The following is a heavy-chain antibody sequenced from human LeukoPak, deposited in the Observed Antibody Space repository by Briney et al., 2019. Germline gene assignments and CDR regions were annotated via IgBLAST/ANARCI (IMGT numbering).Heavy chain of an antibody. CDR1: GFTFSNAW. CDR2: IYSDNT. CDR3: ARRAGAYSHPYDY. Sequence: PGGSLRLSCAASGFTFSNAWMSWVRQAPGKGLEWVSFIYSDNTHYSGSVKGRFTISRDNSKNTLYLQMNSLRAEDTAVYYCARRAGAYSHPYDYWGQGTLVTVSS. D-gene: IGHD4/OR15-4a*01. V-gene: IGHV3-53*01. J-gene: IGHJ4*02.